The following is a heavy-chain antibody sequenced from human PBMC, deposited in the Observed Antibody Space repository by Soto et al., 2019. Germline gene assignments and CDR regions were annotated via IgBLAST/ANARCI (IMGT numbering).Heavy chain of an antibody. D-gene: IGHD2-15*01. J-gene: IGHJ1*01. CDR2: IYYSGST. Sequence: SEARCVTCTVSAGMPRTDWWSWIRQPPGKGLEWIGYIYYSGSTNYNPSLKSRVTISVDTSKNQFSLKLSSVTAAYSAVFYCTRVGGLSAYWGQGPLVSV. V-gene: IGHV4-59*01. CDR3: TRVGGLSAY. CDR1: AGMPRTDW.